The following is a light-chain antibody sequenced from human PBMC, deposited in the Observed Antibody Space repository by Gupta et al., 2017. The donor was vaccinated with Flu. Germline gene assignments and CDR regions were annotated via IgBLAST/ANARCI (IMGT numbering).Light chain of an antibody. Sequence: DIQMTQSPSSLSASVGDRVTITCRASQGISSYLAWYQQKPGKIPKLLIYAVSTLQSGVPSRFSGSRSGTDFTSTISTMKPEDVATYYWQHYKRAPLTLGGGTTVEIK. V-gene: IGKV1-27*01. CDR2: AVS. CDR3: QHYKRAPLT. J-gene: IGKJ4*01. CDR1: QGISSY.